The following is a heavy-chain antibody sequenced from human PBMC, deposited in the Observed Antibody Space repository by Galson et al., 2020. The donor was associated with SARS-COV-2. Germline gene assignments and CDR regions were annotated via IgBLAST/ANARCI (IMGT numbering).Heavy chain of an antibody. CDR3: AIGGATPYYFDY. Sequence: ASVKVSCKVSGYTLTELSMHWVRQAPGKGLEWMGGFDPEDGETIYAQKFQGRVTMTEDTSTDTAYMELSSLRSEDTAVYYCAIGGATPYYFDYWGQGTRVTVSS. CDR1: GYTLTELS. CDR2: FDPEDGET. D-gene: IGHD1-26*01. J-gene: IGHJ4*02. V-gene: IGHV1-24*01.